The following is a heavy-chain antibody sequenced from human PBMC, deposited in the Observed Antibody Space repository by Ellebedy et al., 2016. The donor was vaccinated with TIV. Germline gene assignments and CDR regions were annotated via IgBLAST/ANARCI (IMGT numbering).Heavy chain of an antibody. J-gene: IGHJ6*02. CDR3: AREGGITRKGNGMDV. CDR2: INPSGGST. CDR1: RYTFTSYY. V-gene: IGHV1-46*01. Sequence: ASVKVSXKASRYTFTSYYMHWVRQAPGQGLEWMGIINPSGGSTSYAQKFQGRVTMTRDTSTSTVYMELSSLRSEDTAVYYCAREGGITRKGNGMDVWGQGTTVTVSS. D-gene: IGHD3-10*01.